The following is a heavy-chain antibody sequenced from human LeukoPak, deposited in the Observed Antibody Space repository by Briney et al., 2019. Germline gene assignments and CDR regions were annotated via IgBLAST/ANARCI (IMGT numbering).Heavy chain of an antibody. D-gene: IGHD3-10*01. V-gene: IGHV3-15*01. CDR3: TTDLGLTMIRGVIVY. J-gene: IGHJ4*02. CDR2: IKSKGDGETI. Sequence: GGSLRLSCAASGFTFTNAWMSWVRQAPGKGLEGVGRIKSKGDGETIDNAAPVKGRFTMSREDAKATLYLQMNSLKAEDTAVYYCTTDLGLTMIRGVIVYWGQGALVTVSS. CDR1: GFTFTNAW.